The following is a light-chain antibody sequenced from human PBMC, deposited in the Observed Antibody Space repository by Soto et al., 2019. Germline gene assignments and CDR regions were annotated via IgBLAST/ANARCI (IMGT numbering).Light chain of an antibody. CDR2: DAS. Sequence: AVQLTQSPSSLSASVGDRVIITCRASQGIATALAWYQQKPGKPPKVLIYDASTLESGVPSRFSGSGSATGFTLTISSLQPEDFATYYCQQFHYYPRTFGQGTKVEIK. CDR3: QQFHYYPRT. V-gene: IGKV1D-13*01. J-gene: IGKJ1*01. CDR1: QGIATA.